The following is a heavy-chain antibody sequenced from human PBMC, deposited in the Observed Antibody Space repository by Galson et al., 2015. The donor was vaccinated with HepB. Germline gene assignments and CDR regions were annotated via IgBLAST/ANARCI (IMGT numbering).Heavy chain of an antibody. V-gene: IGHV3-21*01. CDR2: ISSSSSYI. D-gene: IGHD3-3*01. CDR3: ARVEDYYYGMDV. Sequence: SLRLSCAASGFTFSSYSMNWVRQAPGKGLEWVSSISSSSSYIYYADSVKGRFTISRDNAKNSLYLQMNSLRAEDTAVYYCARVEDYYYGMDVWGQGTTVTVSS. J-gene: IGHJ6*02. CDR1: GFTFSSYS.